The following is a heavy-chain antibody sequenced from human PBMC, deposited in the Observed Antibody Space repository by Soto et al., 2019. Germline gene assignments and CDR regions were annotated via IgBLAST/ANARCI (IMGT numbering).Heavy chain of an antibody. V-gene: IGHV1-3*01. CDR3: ARDEGPYYYDSSGPMDV. CDR2: INAGNGNT. D-gene: IGHD3-22*01. Sequence: QVQLVQSGAEVKKPGASVKVSCKASGYTFTSYAMHWVRQAPGQRLEWMGWINAGNGNTKYSQKFQGRVTITRDTSAGTAYMELSSLRSEDTAVYYCARDEGPYYYDSSGPMDVWGQGTTVTVSS. J-gene: IGHJ6*02. CDR1: GYTFTSYA.